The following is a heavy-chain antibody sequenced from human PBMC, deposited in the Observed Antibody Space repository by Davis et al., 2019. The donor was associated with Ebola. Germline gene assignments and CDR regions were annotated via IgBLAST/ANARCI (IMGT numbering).Heavy chain of an antibody. CDR3: ARFTQWLVPRDY. V-gene: IGHV4-39*01. D-gene: IGHD6-19*01. CDR1: GGSFSGYY. Sequence: SETLSLTCAVYGGSFSGYYWGWIRQPPGKGLEWIGSIYYSGSTYYNPSLKSRVTIFVDTSKNQFSLKLSSVTAADTAVYYCARFTQWLVPRDYWGQGTLVTVSS. CDR2: IYYSGST. J-gene: IGHJ4*02.